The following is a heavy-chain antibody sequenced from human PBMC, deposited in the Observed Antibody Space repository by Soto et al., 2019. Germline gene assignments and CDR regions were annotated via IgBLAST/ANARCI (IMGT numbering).Heavy chain of an antibody. CDR2: ISYDGSNK. CDR1: GFTFSSYG. D-gene: IGHD1-20*01. CDR3: AKLMEPEYNWNPMGDYYYYGMDV. J-gene: IGHJ6*02. Sequence: GGSLRLSCAASGFTFSSYGMHWVRQAPGKGLEWVAVISYDGSNKYYADSVKGRFTISRDNSKNTLYLQMNSLRAEDTAVYYCAKLMEPEYNWNPMGDYYYYGMDVWGQGTTVTVSS. V-gene: IGHV3-30*18.